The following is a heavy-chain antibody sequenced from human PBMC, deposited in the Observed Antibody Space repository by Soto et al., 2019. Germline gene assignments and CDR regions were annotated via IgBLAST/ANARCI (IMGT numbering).Heavy chain of an antibody. CDR2: ISATGGST. D-gene: IGHD3-16*02. J-gene: IGHJ4*02. Sequence: PGGSLRLSCAGSGFTFASYVRTWVRQAPGKGLEWVSSISATGGSTYYAGSVKGRFTISRDNSKNTLFLQMNSLRAEDTAIYYCANAEHPRRSIGFDYWGQGTLVTVSS. CDR1: GFTFASYV. CDR3: ANAEHPRRSIGFDY. V-gene: IGHV3-23*01.